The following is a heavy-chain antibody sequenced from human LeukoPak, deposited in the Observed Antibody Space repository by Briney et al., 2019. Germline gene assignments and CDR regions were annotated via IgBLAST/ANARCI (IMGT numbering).Heavy chain of an antibody. CDR2: ISGSGGST. J-gene: IGHJ1*01. Sequence: GGSLRLSCAASGFTFSSYAMSWVRQAPGKGLEWVSAISGSGGSTYYADSVKGRFTISRDNSRNTLYLQMNSLRAEDTAVYYCAKDPAYSGSYYFQHWGQGTLVTVSS. CDR1: GFTFSSYA. CDR3: AKDPAYSGSYYFQH. V-gene: IGHV3-23*01. D-gene: IGHD1-26*01.